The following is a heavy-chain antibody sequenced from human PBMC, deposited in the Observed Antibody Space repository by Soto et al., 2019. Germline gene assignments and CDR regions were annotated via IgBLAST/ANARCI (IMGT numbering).Heavy chain of an antibody. V-gene: IGHV6-1*01. J-gene: IGHJ4*02. Sequence: SQTLSLTCAISGDSVSSNSAARNWIRQSPSRGLEWLGRTFYRSKWYNHYAVSVESRITINPDTSKNQFSLQLNSVTPEDTAVYYCTREDSTGYSNFWGQGTLVTVSS. D-gene: IGHD3-22*01. CDR2: TFYRSKWYN. CDR3: TREDSTGYSNF. CDR1: GDSVSSNSAA.